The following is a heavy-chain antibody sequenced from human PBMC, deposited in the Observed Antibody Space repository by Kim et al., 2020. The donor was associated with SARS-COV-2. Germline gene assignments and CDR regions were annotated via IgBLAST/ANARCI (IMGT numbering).Heavy chain of an antibody. D-gene: IGHD6-13*01. V-gene: IGHV3-33*01. CDR2: IWYDGSNK. J-gene: IGHJ6*02. Sequence: GGSLRLSCAASGFTFSSYGMHWVRQAPGKGLEWVAVIWYDGSNKYYADSVKGRFTISRDNSKNTLYLQMNSLRAEDTAVYYCARRAAAGTPLYYGMDVWGQGTTVTVSS. CDR1: GFTFSSYG. CDR3: ARRAAAGTPLYYGMDV.